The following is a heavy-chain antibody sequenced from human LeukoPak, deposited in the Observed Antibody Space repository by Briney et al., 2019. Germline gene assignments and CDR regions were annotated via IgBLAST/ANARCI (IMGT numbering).Heavy chain of an antibody. Sequence: GGSLRLSCAASGFTVSSNYMGWVRQAPGKGLEWVSVIYSGGSTYYADSVKGRFTISRHNSKNTLYLQMNSLRAEDTAVYYCARGGMDSGSYFDYWGQGTLVTVSS. V-gene: IGHV3-53*04. CDR2: IYSGGST. CDR3: ARGGMDSGSYFDY. D-gene: IGHD1-26*01. CDR1: GFTVSSNY. J-gene: IGHJ4*02.